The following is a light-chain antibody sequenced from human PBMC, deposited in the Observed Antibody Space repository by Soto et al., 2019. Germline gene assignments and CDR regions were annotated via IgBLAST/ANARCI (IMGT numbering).Light chain of an antibody. CDR2: AAS. CDR1: QNVNRF. J-gene: IGKJ1*01. CDR3: QQYNSYST. V-gene: IGKV1-5*01. Sequence: DIQMTQSPSSLSASVGDSVTITCRASQNVNRFLHWYQQKPGKAPKLLIYAASSLQSGVPSRFSGSGSGTDFTLTISSLQPDDFATYYCQQYNSYSTFGQGTKV.